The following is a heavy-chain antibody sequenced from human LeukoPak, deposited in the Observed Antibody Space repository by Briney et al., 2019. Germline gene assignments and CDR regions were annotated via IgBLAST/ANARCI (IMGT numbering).Heavy chain of an antibody. CDR1: GYTLTELS. D-gene: IGHD6-13*01. CDR2: FDPEDGET. J-gene: IGHJ4*02. Sequence: ASVKVSCKVSGYTLTELSMHWVRQAPGKGLEWMGGFDPEDGETIYAQKFQGRVTMTTDTSTSTAYMELRSLRSDDTAVYYCARETGSWYGVDYWGQGTLVTVSS. CDR3: ARETGSWYGVDY. V-gene: IGHV1-24*01.